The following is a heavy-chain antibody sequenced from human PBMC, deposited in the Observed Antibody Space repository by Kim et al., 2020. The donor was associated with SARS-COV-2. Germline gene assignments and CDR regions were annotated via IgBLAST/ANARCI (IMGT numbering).Heavy chain of an antibody. Sequence: YADSVKGRFTISRDNSKNTLYLQMNSLRAEDTAVYYCAKEYLLWGSYFGRWGQGTLVTVSS. D-gene: IGHD1-26*01. V-gene: IGHV3-23*01. J-gene: IGHJ4*02. CDR3: AKEYLLWGSYFGR.